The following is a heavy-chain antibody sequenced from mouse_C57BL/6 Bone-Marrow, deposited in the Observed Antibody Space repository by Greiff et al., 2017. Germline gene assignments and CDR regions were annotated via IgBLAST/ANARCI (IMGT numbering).Heavy chain of an antibody. CDR3: ARNWDDY. D-gene: IGHD4-1*01. J-gene: IGHJ2*01. CDR1: GYTFTSYW. V-gene: IGHV1-50*01. Sequence: QVQLQQPGAELVKPGASVKLSCKASGYTFTSYWMQWVKQRPGQGLEWIGEIDPSDNYTNYNQKFKGKATLTVDTSSSTAYMQLSSLTSEDSAVYYCARNWDDYWGQGTTLTVSS. CDR2: IDPSDNYT.